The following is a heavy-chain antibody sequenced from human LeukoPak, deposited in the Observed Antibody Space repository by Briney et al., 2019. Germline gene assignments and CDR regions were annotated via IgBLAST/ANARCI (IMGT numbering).Heavy chain of an antibody. CDR3: ARTQPYDILTGYPHYGMDV. J-gene: IGHJ6*02. Sequence: SETLSLTCAVYGGFFSDYYWSWIRQPPGKGLEWIGEINHSRSTNYNPSLKSRVTISVDTSKNQFSLKLSSVTAADTAVYYCARTQPYDILTGYPHYGMDVWGQGTTVTVSS. CDR2: INHSRST. CDR1: GGFFSDYY. D-gene: IGHD3-9*01. V-gene: IGHV4-34*01.